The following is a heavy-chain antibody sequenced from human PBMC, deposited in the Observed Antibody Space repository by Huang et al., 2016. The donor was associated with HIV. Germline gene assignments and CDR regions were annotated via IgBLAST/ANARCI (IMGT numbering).Heavy chain of an antibody. CDR1: EFSFSTYW. D-gene: IGHD3-16*01. Sequence: EVQLVESGGGLVQPGGSLRLSCVASEFSFSTYWMMWLGQVPGKGVGWVGSRREDRGQKDYLDAVQGRFIISRDNPKNSLYLQMNNVRAEDAGVYYCAYDPFIKAFDLWGQGTLVTVSS. V-gene: IGHV3-7*01. J-gene: IGHJ3*01. CDR3: AYDPFIKAFDL. CDR2: RREDRGQK.